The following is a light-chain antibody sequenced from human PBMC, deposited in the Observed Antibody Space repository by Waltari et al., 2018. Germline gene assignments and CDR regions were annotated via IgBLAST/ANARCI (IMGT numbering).Light chain of an antibody. Sequence: EIVLTQSPDFQSVTPKEKVTITCRASQSIGSSLHWYQQKPGQSPKHLIKYVSQSFSGVPSRFSGSGSGTDFTLTISGLEAEDAATYYCHQSNSIPYTFGQGTKLEIK. CDR1: QSIGSS. V-gene: IGKV6-21*01. CDR3: HQSNSIPYT. CDR2: YVS. J-gene: IGKJ2*01.